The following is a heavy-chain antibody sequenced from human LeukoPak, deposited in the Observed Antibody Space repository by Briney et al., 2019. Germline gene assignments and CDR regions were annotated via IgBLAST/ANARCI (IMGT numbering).Heavy chain of an antibody. CDR2: ISYDGNNR. V-gene: IGHV3-30*18. CDR3: AKVKGEVIGAFDI. Sequence: QPGRSLRLSCAASGFTFSTYGMHWVRQAPGKGLEWVAVISYDGNNRYYADSVKGRFTISRYNSKNTLYLQMNSLRAEDTAVYYCAKVKGEVIGAFDIWGQGTMVTVSS. D-gene: IGHD3-16*01. CDR1: GFTFSTYG. J-gene: IGHJ3*02.